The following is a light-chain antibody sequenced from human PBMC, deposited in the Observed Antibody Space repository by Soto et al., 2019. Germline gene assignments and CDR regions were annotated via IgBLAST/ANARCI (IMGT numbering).Light chain of an antibody. CDR1: SSDVGSYNL. CDR2: EGS. V-gene: IGLV2-23*01. CDR3: CSYAGSSTPYV. Sequence: QSDLTQPASGSVSPGQSSTISCTRTSSDVGSYNLVSWYQQHPGKAPKLMIYEGSKRPSGVSNRFSGSKSGNTASLTISGLQAEDEADYYCCSYAGSSTPYVFGNGTKVTVL. J-gene: IGLJ1*01.